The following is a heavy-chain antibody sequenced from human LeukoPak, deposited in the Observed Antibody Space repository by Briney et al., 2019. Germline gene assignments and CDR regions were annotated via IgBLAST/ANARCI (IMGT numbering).Heavy chain of an antibody. CDR1: GGSISSSSYY. CDR2: IYYSGST. V-gene: IGHV4-39*07. J-gene: IGHJ4*02. CDR3: ARTPIYYFDNSGYYN. Sequence: KPSETLSLTCTVSGGSISSSSYYWGWIRQPPGKGLEWIGSIYYSGSTYYNPSLKSRVTISVDTSKNQFSLKLSSVTAADTAVYYCARTPIYYFDNSGYYNWGQGTLVTVSP. D-gene: IGHD3-22*01.